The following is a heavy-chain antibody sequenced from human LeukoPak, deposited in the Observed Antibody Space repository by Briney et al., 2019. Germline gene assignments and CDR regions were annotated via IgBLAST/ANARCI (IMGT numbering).Heavy chain of an antibody. Sequence: PGGSLRLSCAASGFTFSDYSMNWVRQAPGKGLEWVSCISSSSSNIYYADSVKGRFTISRDNAKNSLYLEMNSLRAEDTAVYYCARARARTNCYTEDWGQGTLVTVSS. CDR3: ARARARTNCYTED. J-gene: IGHJ4*02. CDR1: GFTFSDYS. V-gene: IGHV3-21*01. CDR2: ISSSSSNI. D-gene: IGHD2-2*01.